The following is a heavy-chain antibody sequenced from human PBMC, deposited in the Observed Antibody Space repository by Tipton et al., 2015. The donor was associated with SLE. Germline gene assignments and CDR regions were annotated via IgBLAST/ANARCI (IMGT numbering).Heavy chain of an antibody. Sequence: TLSLTCSVYGGSFSGYYWSWVRQSPGKGLDWIGEIDHTGGTNYKPSLKSRVTISIDTSKNQFSLKVNSVTAADTALYYCARAVAGNSEYFDYWGHGTLVTVSS. J-gene: IGHJ4*01. CDR1: GGSFSGYY. V-gene: IGHV4-34*09. CDR3: ARAVAGNSEYFDY. CDR2: IDHTGGT. D-gene: IGHD6-19*01.